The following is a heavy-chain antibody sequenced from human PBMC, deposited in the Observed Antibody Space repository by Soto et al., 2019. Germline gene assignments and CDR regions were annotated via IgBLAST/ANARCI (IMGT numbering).Heavy chain of an antibody. D-gene: IGHD2-2*01. CDR3: AKAPYQLRHYGMDV. CDR2: ISWDGGST. CDR1: GFTFDDYT. J-gene: IGHJ6*02. V-gene: IGHV3-43*01. Sequence: PGGSLRLSCAASGFTFDDYTMHWVRQAPGKGLEWVSLISWDGGSTYYADSVKGRFTISRDNSKNSLYLQMNSLRTEDTALYYCAKAPYQLRHYGMDVRGQGTTVTVSS.